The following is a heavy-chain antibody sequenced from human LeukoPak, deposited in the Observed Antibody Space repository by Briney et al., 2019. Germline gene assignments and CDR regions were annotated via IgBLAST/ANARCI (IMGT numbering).Heavy chain of an antibody. CDR1: GYTFTSYG. D-gene: IGHD6-19*01. J-gene: IGHJ4*02. CDR2: ISAYNGNT. V-gene: IGHV1-18*01. Sequence: AASVKVSCKASGYTFTSYGISWVRQAPGQGLEWMGWISAYNGNTNYAQKLQGRVTMTTDTSTSTAYMELRSLRSEDTAVYYCARDRSIAVAGTCFDYWGQGTLVTVSS. CDR3: ARDRSIAVAGTCFDY.